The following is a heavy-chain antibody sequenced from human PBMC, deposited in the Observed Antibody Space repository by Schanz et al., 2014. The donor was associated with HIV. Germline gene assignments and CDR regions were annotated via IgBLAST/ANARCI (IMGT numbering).Heavy chain of an antibody. Sequence: EVKLSESGGGLVQPGGSLRLSCVASGFTFSTYAMSWVRQAPGKGLEWVSGMRGSDDSTFYADSVKGRFTISRDNSKNTLYLEMNSLRPEDTAVYYCAREYYSRNWNWFDPWGQGTLVTVSS. CDR3: AREYYSRNWNWFDP. CDR2: MRGSDDST. D-gene: IGHD6-13*01. J-gene: IGHJ5*02. V-gene: IGHV3-23*01. CDR1: GFTFSTYA.